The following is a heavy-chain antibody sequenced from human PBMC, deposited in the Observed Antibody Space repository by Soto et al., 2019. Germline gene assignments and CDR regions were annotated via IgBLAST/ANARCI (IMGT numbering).Heavy chain of an antibody. CDR1: GFTFSSYA. D-gene: IGHD1-26*01. CDR3: AKDLRWELKYFDY. J-gene: IGHJ4*02. V-gene: IGHV3-23*01. CDR2: ISGSGGST. Sequence: SGGSLRLSCAASGFTFSSYAMSWVRQAPGKGLEWVSAISGSGGSTYYADSVKGRFTISRENSKNTLYLQMNSLRAEDTAVYCCAKDLRWELKYFDYWGQGTLVTVSS.